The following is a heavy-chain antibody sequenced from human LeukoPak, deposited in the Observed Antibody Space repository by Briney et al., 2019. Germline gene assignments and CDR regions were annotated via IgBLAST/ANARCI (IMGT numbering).Heavy chain of an antibody. CDR2: INGDGSYT. CDR1: GFAFSSYW. D-gene: IGHD3-22*01. V-gene: IGHV3-74*03. CDR3: ARDKSEYDSSGRGDY. Sequence: PGGSLRLSCAASGFAFSSYWMHWVRQVPGKGLVWLSRINGDGSYTKYADSVKGRFTISRNNAQNTLFLQMNSLSAEDTAVYFCARDKSEYDSSGRGDYWGQGTLVTVSS. J-gene: IGHJ4*02.